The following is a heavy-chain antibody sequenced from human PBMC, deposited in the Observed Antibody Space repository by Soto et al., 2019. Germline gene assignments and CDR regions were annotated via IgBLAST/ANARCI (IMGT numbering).Heavy chain of an antibody. Sequence: SETLSVTCTVSGGSISSYYWSWIRQPPGKGLEWIGYIYYSGSTNYNPSLKSRVTISVDTSKNQFSLKLSSVTAADTAVYYCARKAASPNYYYYYGMDVWGQGTTVSVSS. CDR2: IYYSGST. CDR3: ARKAASPNYYYYYGMDV. V-gene: IGHV4-59*08. CDR1: GGSISSYY. J-gene: IGHJ6*02.